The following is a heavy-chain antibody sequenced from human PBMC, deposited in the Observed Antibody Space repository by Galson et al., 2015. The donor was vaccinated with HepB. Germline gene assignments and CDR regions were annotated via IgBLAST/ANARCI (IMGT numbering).Heavy chain of an antibody. D-gene: IGHD1-26*01. J-gene: IGHJ4*02. V-gene: IGHV4-39*02. CDR1: GASLIKDAYY. Sequence: ETLSLTCPVFGASLIKDAYYWGWIRQPPGKGLEWIGAIYYSGSTYYNPSLKSRVTISVDMSRNHFSLKVTSVTAADTAVYYCARGSRDMGALVGVSDNWGRGTLVTFSA. CDR3: ARGSRDMGALVGVSDN. CDR2: IYYSGST.